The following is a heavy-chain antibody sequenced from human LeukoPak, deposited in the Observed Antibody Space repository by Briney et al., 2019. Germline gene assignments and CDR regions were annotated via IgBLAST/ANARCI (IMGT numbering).Heavy chain of an antibody. CDR1: GYTFTGYY. Sequence: ASVKVSCKASGYTFTGYYMHWVRQAPGQGLEWMGWINPNGGGTNYAQKFQGRVTMTRDTSISTAYMELSRLRSNDTAMYYCAGDPRISILGVVSSDAFDIWGQGTMVTVSS. J-gene: IGHJ3*02. V-gene: IGHV1-2*02. CDR2: INPNGGGT. D-gene: IGHD3-3*02. CDR3: AGDPRISILGVVSSDAFDI.